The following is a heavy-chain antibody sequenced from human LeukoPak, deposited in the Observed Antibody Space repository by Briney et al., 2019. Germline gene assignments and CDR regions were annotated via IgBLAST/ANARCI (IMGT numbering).Heavy chain of an antibody. Sequence: ASVKVSCKASGYTFTGYDINWVRQATGQGLEWMGWMNPNSGNTGYAQKFQGRVTITRNTSTSTAYMELSSLRPEDTAVYYCARNPPEGDYYYGSGTYYMDVWGKGTTVTVSS. CDR3: ARNPPEGDYYYGSGTYYMDV. CDR1: GYTFTGYD. J-gene: IGHJ6*03. CDR2: MNPNSGNT. D-gene: IGHD3-10*01. V-gene: IGHV1-8*03.